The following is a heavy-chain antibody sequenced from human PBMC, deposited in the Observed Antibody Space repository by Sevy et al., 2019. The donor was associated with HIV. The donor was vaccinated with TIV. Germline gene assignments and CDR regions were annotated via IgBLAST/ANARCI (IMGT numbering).Heavy chain of an antibody. D-gene: IGHD2-8*01. V-gene: IGHV3-23*01. CDR1: GFTFSKYS. Sequence: GGSLRLSYAASGFTFSKYSMSWVRQPPGKGLEWVSTLSFGCGEIYHADSVKGRFTISRDNSKNSLYLQMNNLRAEDTAVYYCAREGCTKPHDYWGQGTLVTVSS. J-gene: IGHJ4*02. CDR3: AREGCTKPHDY. CDR2: LSFGCGEI.